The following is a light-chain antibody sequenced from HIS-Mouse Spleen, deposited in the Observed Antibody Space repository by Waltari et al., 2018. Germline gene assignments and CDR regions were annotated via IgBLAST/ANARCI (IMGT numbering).Light chain of an antibody. Sequence: QSVLTRPPSASGTLGQRVTISCSGSSSNIGSNYVYWYQQLPGTAPKLLIYRNNQRPSGVPDRFSGSKSGTSASLAISGLRSEDEADYYCAAWDDSLSGYVFGTGTKVTVL. CDR1: SSNIGSNY. CDR2: RNN. V-gene: IGLV1-47*01. J-gene: IGLJ1*01. CDR3: AAWDDSLSGYV.